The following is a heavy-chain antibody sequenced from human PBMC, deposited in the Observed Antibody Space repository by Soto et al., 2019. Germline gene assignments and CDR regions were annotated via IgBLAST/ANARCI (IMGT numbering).Heavy chain of an antibody. V-gene: IGHV4-39*07. CDR3: ARDQRSNYVGGFDP. J-gene: IGHJ5*02. CDR1: GVSISSTSYN. Sequence: SETLSLTCNVSGVSISSTSYNWGWIRQPPGEGLEWIGTLDYSGTAHYNPSLKSRITISADPSKNQVSLKLSSVTAADTAVYYCARDQRSNYVGGFDPWGQGTLVTVSS. CDR2: LDYSGTA. D-gene: IGHD4-4*01.